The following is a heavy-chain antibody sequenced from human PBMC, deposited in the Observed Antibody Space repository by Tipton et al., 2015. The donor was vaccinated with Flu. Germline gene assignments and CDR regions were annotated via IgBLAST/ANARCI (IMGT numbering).Heavy chain of an antibody. CDR3: ARVGGSLDYYDSSLGGMDV. D-gene: IGHD3-22*01. V-gene: IGHV3-33*01. Sequence: SLRLSCAASGFTFSSYGMHWVRQAPGKGLEWVAVIWYDGSNKYYADSVKGRFTISRDNSKNTLYLQMNSLRAEDTAVYYCARVGGSLDYYDSSLGGMDVWGQGTTVPVSS. J-gene: IGHJ6*02. CDR1: GFTFSSYG. CDR2: IWYDGSNK.